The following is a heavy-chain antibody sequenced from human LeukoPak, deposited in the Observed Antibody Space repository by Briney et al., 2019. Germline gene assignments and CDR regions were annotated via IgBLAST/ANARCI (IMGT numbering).Heavy chain of an antibody. CDR3: ACQTYYYDSSNWFDP. V-gene: IGHV4-4*07. Sequence: SETLSLTCTVSGGSISSYYWSWIRQPAGKGLEWIGRIYTSGSTNYNPSLKSRVTMSVDTSKNQFSLKLSSVTAADTAVYYCACQTYYYDSSNWFDPWGQGTLVTVSS. D-gene: IGHD3-22*01. J-gene: IGHJ5*02. CDR2: IYTSGST. CDR1: GGSISSYY.